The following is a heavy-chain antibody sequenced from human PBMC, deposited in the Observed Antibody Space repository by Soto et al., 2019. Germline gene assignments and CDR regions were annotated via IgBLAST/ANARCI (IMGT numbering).Heavy chain of an antibody. CDR2: IGTAGDT. CDR3: ARGGFGDLVSYYYMDV. J-gene: IGHJ6*03. Sequence: GESLKISCAASGFTFSSYDMHWVRQATGKGLEWVSAIGTAGDTYYPGSVKGRFTISRENAKNSLYLQMNSLRAGDTAVYYCARGGFGDLVSYYYMDVWGKGTTVTVSS. V-gene: IGHV3-13*01. D-gene: IGHD2-21*02. CDR1: GFTFSSYD.